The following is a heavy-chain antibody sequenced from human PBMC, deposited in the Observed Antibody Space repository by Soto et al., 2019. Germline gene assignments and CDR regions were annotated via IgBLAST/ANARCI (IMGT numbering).Heavy chain of an antibody. J-gene: IGHJ4*02. CDR1: GFSFSGYA. Sequence: QVQLVESGGGAVQPGESLRLSCAASGFSFSGYAMHWVRQAPGKGLEWVSIISPDGRNKNYADSVKGQFTISRDNSKNTLYLQMNSPRTEDKAVYFCARGRGSAIAYYSDLWGQGTLVTVSS. CDR2: ISPDGRNK. D-gene: IGHD2-21*01. CDR3: ARGRGSAIAYYSDL. V-gene: IGHV3-30*04.